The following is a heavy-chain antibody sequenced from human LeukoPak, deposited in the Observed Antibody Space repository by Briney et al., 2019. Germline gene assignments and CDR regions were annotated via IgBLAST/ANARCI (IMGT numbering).Heavy chain of an antibody. CDR1: GFTFSGYW. J-gene: IGHJ4*02. CDR2: INQNGGEK. CDR3: ARDVPLMGASKTRYFDY. V-gene: IGHV3-7*01. D-gene: IGHD1-26*01. Sequence: GGSLRLSCADSGFTFSGYWMNWVRQAPGKGLEWVANINQNGGEKYYVDSVKGRFTISRDNAKNSLFLQMNSLRAEDTAIYYCARDVPLMGASKTRYFDYWGQGTLVTVSS.